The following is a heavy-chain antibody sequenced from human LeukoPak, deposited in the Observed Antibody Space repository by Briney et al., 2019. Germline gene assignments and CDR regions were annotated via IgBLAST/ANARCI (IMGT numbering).Heavy chain of an antibody. J-gene: IGHJ4*02. CDR3: ASHFL. V-gene: IGHV3-7*01. CDR2: IKEDGSEK. CDR1: GFTFSMFW. D-gene: IGHD3-3*02. Sequence: GGSLRLSCAASGFTFSMFWMNWVRQAPGKGLEWVANIKEDGSEKYYVESVKGRFTISRDNAQNLLYLQMNSLRAEGTAMYYCASHFLGGQGTLVTVSS.